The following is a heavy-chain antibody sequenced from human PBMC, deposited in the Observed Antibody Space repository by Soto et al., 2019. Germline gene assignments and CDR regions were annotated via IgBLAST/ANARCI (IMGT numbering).Heavy chain of an antibody. V-gene: IGHV4-34*01. J-gene: IGHJ3*02. CDR3: ARLIQAVAATSGAFDI. CDR2: INHSGST. D-gene: IGHD2-15*01. CDR1: GGSFSGYY. Sequence: SETLSLTCAVYGGSFSGYYWSWIRQPPGKGLEWIGEINHSGSTNYNPSLKSRVTISVDTSKNQFSLKLSSVTAADTAVYYCARLIQAVAATSGAFDIWGQGTMVTVSS.